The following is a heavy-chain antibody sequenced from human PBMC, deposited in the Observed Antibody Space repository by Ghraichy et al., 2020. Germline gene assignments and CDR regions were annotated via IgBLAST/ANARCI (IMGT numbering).Heavy chain of an antibody. V-gene: IGHV3-11*06. Sequence: GGSLRLSCVASGFTFSNYFMSWIRQAPGKGLESVSYISSTSAYISYADSVKGRFTISRDNAKNSVYLQMNSLTAEDTAVYYCVIDILVVVIGAPGSDVWGQGTTVTVSS. CDR1: GFTFSNYF. CDR3: VIDILVVVIGAPGSDV. D-gene: IGHD2-15*01. J-gene: IGHJ6*02. CDR2: ISSTSAYI.